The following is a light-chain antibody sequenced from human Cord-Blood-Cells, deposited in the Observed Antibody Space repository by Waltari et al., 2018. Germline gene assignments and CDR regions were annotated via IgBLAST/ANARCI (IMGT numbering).Light chain of an antibody. CDR2: AAS. J-gene: IGKJ1*01. Sequence: VIWMTQSPSLLSASTGDRVTISCRMSQGIGSYLAWYQQKPGKAPEVLIYAASTLQSGVPSRFSGSGSGTEFTLTISCLQSKDFATYYCQQYYSFPGTFGQGTKVEIK. CDR1: QGIGSY. V-gene: IGKV1D-8*01. CDR3: QQYYSFPGT.